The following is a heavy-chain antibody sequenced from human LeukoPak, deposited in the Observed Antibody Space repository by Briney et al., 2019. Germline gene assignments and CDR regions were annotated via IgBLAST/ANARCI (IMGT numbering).Heavy chain of an antibody. CDR3: ARRGRAAAGNLDY. D-gene: IGHD6-13*01. CDR2: IYYSGST. V-gene: IGHV4-31*03. CDR1: GGSISSGGYY. Sequence: SETLSLTCTVSGGSISSGGYYWSWIRQHPGKGLEWIGYIYYSGSTYYNPSLKSRVTISADTSKNQFSLKLSSVTAADTAVYYCARRGRAAAGNLDYWGQGTLVTVSS. J-gene: IGHJ4*02.